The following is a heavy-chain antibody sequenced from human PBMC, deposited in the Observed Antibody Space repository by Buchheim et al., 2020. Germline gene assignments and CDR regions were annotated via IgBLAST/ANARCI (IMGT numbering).Heavy chain of an antibody. CDR2: IIPIFGTA. J-gene: IGHJ6*03. Sequence: QVQLVQSGAEVKKPGSSVKVSCKASGGTFSSYAISWVRQAPGQGLEWMGVIIPIFGTANYAQKFQGRVTITADEFTSTAYMGLSSLRSEDTAVYYCARVSQPDFWSGYSYYYYMDVWGKGTT. CDR1: GGTFSSYA. V-gene: IGHV1-69*01. CDR3: ARVSQPDFWSGYSYYYYMDV. D-gene: IGHD3-3*01.